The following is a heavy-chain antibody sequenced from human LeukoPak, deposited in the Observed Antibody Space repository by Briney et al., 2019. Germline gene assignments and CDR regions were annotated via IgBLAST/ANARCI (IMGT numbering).Heavy chain of an antibody. CDR2: IYASGST. V-gene: IGHV4-4*07. Sequence: PSATLSLTCTVSGGSINSYYWSWLRQPAERGLEWPTRIYASGSTTYNPSFRSRAAISMDTSKNHFSLRLTSVTAADTAVYYCTRDSGTTGVVKFDPWGQGILVTVSS. J-gene: IGHJ5*02. CDR3: TRDSGTTGVVKFDP. D-gene: IGHD4-23*01. CDR1: GGSINSYY.